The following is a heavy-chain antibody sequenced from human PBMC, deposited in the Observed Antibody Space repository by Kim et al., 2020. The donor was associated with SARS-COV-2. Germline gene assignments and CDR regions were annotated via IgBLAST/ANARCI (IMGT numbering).Heavy chain of an antibody. CDR3: ARDHYGAFDY. CDR1: GGSISSGGYY. Sequence: SETLSLTCTVSGGSISSGGYYWSWIRQHPGKGLEWIGYIYYSGSTYYNPSLKSRVTISVDTSKNQFSLKLSSVTAADTAVYYCARDHYGAFDYWGQGTLVTVPS. V-gene: IGHV4-31*03. D-gene: IGHD4-17*01. J-gene: IGHJ4*02. CDR2: IYYSGST.